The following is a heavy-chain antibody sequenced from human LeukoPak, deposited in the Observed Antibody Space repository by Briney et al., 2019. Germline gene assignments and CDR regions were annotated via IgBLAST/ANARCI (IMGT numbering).Heavy chain of an antibody. CDR2: ITPIFRTP. J-gene: IGHJ4*02. CDR1: GYTFTGYY. D-gene: IGHD2-21*02. CDR3: ARGWLAETTVVTPYNY. Sequence: SVKVSCKASGYTFTGYYMHWVRQAPGQGLEWMGGITPIFRTPNYAQKFQGRVTITAVESMSTAYMELSSLRSEDTAVYYCARGWLAETTVVTPYNYWGQGTLVTVSS. V-gene: IGHV1-69*13.